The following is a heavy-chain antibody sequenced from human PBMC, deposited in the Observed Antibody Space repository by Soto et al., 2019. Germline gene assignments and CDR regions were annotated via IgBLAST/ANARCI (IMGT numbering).Heavy chain of an antibody. CDR2: LIPIFGTT. J-gene: IGHJ6*02. CDR1: GGTFRSNA. V-gene: IGHV1-69*01. CDR3: VSLPSFYYGSGYGMDV. Sequence: QVQLVQSGTEVKKPGSSVKVSCKASGGTFRSNAISWVRQAPGQGLEWMGGLIPIFGTTNYAQKFQGRVTITADESASTAYMELSSLRSDDTAVYSCVSLPSFYYGSGYGMDVWGQGTTVTVSS. D-gene: IGHD3-10*01.